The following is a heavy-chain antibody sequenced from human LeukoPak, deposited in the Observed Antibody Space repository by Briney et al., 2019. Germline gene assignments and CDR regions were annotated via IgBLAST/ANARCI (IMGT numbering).Heavy chain of an antibody. J-gene: IGHJ4*02. Sequence: SETLSLTCAVYGGSFSGYYWSWIRQPPGKGLEWIGEINHSGSTNYNPSLKSRVTISVDTSKNQFSLKLSSVTAADTAVYYCARGISPEYYFDYWGQGTLVTVSS. CDR1: GGSFSGYY. CDR2: INHSGST. CDR3: ARGISPEYYFDY. V-gene: IGHV4-34*01.